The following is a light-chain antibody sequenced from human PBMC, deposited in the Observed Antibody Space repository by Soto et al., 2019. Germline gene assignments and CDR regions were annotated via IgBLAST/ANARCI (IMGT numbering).Light chain of an antibody. CDR3: QSYDSSLRVYVV. J-gene: IGLJ2*01. V-gene: IGLV1-40*01. CDR1: SSNVGAGYD. CDR2: GNN. Sequence: QSVLTQPPSLSGAPGQRVTISCTGSSSNVGAGYDVHWYQQLPGTAPKLLIHGNNDRPSGVSDRFSASKSGTSASLAITGLQAEDEADYYCQSYDSSLRVYVVFGGGTQLTVL.